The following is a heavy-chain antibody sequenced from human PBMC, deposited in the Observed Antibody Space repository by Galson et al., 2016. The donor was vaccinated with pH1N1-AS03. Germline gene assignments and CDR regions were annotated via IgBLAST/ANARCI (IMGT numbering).Heavy chain of an antibody. CDR1: GSIFTSYW. Sequence: QSGAEVTKPGESLKISCKTSGSIFTSYWVAWVRHMPGKGLEWMGIIYPGDSDTRYSPSFQGQVTISADRSINTAYLQWSSLMASDTAIYYCARQVRDGYNGDFDYLGQGILVTVSS. V-gene: IGHV5-51*01. J-gene: IGHJ4*02. CDR3: ARQVRDGYNGDFDY. D-gene: IGHD5-24*01. CDR2: IYPGDSDT.